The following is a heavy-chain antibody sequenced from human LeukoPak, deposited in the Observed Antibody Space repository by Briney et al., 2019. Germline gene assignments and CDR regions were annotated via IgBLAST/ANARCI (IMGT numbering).Heavy chain of an antibody. J-gene: IGHJ4*02. CDR1: GFSFSSFS. V-gene: IGHV3-21*01. D-gene: IGHD6-19*01. CDR3: ARDLGYSSGPNY. Sequence: GGSLRLSCAASGFSFSSFSMNWVRQAPGKGLEWVSYISGGSSFTYYVDSVKGRFTISRDNAKNSLYLQMNSLRAEDTAAYYCARDLGYSSGPNYWGQGTRVTVSS. CDR2: ISGGSSFT.